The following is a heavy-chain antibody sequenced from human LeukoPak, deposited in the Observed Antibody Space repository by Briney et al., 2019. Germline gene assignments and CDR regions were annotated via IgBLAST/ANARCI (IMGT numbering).Heavy chain of an antibody. D-gene: IGHD6-19*01. J-gene: IGHJ4*02. CDR1: GFTFSTYA. CDR3: AREQSGTRGWYTVDY. Sequence: PGGSLRLSCAASGFTFSTYAITWVRQGPGKGREWVSAIRPDGDRTYYANSVRGRFTISRDNSKDTVYLQINGLRVEDTAVYYCAREQSGTRGWYTVDYWGQGTLVTVSS. CDR2: IRPDGDRT. V-gene: IGHV3-23*01.